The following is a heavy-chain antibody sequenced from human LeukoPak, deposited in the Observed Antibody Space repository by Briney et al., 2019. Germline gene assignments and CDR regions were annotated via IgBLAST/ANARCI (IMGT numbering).Heavy chain of an antibody. D-gene: IGHD3-9*01. CDR2: IYTSGNT. J-gene: IGHJ6*03. CDR1: GGSISSGSYY. CDR3: ARSPHYYDILTGYSQYYYYYYMDV. V-gene: IGHV4-61*02. Sequence: SQTLSLTCTVSGGSISSGSYYWSWIRQPAGKGLEYIGRIYTSGNTNYNPSLKSRVTISVDTSKNQFSLKLSSVTAADTAVYYCARSPHYYDILTGYSQYYYYYYMDVWGKGTTVTISS.